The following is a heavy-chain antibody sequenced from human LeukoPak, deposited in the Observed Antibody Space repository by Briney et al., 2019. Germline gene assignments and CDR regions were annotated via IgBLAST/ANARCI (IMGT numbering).Heavy chain of an antibody. CDR2: IIPILGIA. D-gene: IGHD5-24*01. J-gene: IGHJ6*02. CDR3: AMRWLQLGRGTDV. CDR1: GGTFSSYT. Sequence: SVKVSCKASGGTFSSYTISWVRQAPGQGLEWMGRIIPILGIANYAQKFQGRVTITADESTSTAYMELSSLRSEDTAVYYCAMRWLQLGRGTDVWGQGTTVTVSS. V-gene: IGHV1-69*02.